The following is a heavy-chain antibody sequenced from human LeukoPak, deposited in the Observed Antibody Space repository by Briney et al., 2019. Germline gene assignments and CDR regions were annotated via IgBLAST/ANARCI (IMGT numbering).Heavy chain of an antibody. CDR2: IYTSGST. V-gene: IGHV4-61*02. J-gene: IGHJ3*02. CDR3: ARRLGYDSSGYYYPTDAFDI. D-gene: IGHD3-22*01. CDR1: GGSISSGSYY. Sequence: PPETLSLTCTVSGGSISSGSYYWSWIRQPAGKGLEWIGRIYTSGSTNYNPSLKSRVTIPVDTSKNQFSLKLSSVTAADTAVYYCARRLGYDSSGYYYPTDAFDIWGQGTMVTVSS.